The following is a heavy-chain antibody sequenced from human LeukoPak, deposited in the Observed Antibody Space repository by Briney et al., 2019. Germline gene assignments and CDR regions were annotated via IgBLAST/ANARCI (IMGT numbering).Heavy chain of an antibody. J-gene: IGHJ4*02. Sequence: PSETLSLTCTVSGGSISSGGYYWSWIRQHPGKGLEWIGYIYYSGSTYYNPSLKSRVTISVDTSKNQFSLKLSSVTAADTAVYYCARVPRITMIVVGWGRGTLVTVSS. CDR3: ARVPRITMIVVG. D-gene: IGHD3-22*01. V-gene: IGHV4-31*03. CDR2: IYYSGST. CDR1: GGSISSGGYY.